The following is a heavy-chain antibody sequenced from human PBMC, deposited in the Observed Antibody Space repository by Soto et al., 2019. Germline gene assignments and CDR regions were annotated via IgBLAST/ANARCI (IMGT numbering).Heavy chain of an antibody. CDR1: GFTFSSDA. V-gene: IGHV3-23*01. CDR3: AKGRGRRFVEWLQYVY. D-gene: IGHD3-3*01. J-gene: IGHJ4*02. CDR2: ISGGGGRS. Sequence: EVQLLESGGGLVQPGGSLRLSCAASGFTFSSDAMSWVRQVPGKGLEWVAVISGGGGRSYYAESVKGRFTISRDNSKNTLYLQMNSLRAEDTAVYYCAKGRGRRFVEWLQYVYWGQGTLVTVSS.